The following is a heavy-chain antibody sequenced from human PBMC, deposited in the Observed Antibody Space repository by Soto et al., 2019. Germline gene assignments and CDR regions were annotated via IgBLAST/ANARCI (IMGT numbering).Heavy chain of an antibody. Sequence: QLQLQESGPGLVKPSETLSLTCTVSGGSISSSSYYWGWIRQPPGKGLEWIGSIYYSGSTYYNPSLKRRVTISVDTSTNQFSLKLSSVTAADTAVYYCARRLYYDSSGFEGGGMDVWGQGTTVTVSS. CDR3: ARRLYYDSSGFEGGGMDV. D-gene: IGHD3-22*01. V-gene: IGHV4-39*01. CDR2: IYYSGST. CDR1: GGSISSSSYY. J-gene: IGHJ6*02.